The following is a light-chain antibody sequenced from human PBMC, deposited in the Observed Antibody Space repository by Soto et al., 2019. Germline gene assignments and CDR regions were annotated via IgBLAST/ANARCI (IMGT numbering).Light chain of an antibody. J-gene: IGKJ3*01. Sequence: DIQLTQSPSFLSASVGDRVTITCRASQGISSYLAWYHQKPGKAPKLLIYAASTLQSGVPSRFSGSGSGTEFTLTISSLQPEDFVTYYCQQLNSYPLTFGPGTKVDIK. V-gene: IGKV1-9*01. CDR2: AAS. CDR1: QGISSY. CDR3: QQLNSYPLT.